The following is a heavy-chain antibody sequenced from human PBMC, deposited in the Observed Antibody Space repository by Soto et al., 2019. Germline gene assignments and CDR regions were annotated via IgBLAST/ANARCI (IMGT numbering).Heavy chain of an antibody. CDR2: IYYSGST. D-gene: IGHD6-19*01. CDR3: ARAGVEQWLANFDY. CDR1: GGSISSYY. V-gene: IGHV4-59*01. J-gene: IGHJ4*02. Sequence: SETLSLTCTVSGGSISSYYWSWIRQPPGKGLEWIGYIYYSGSTNYNPSLKSRVTISVDTSKNQFSLKLSSVTAADTAVYYCARAGVEQWLANFDYWGQGTLVTVSS.